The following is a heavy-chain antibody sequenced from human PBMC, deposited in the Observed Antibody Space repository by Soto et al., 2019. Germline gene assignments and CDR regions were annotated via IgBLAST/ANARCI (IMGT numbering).Heavy chain of an antibody. D-gene: IGHD5-18*01. J-gene: IGHJ2*01. V-gene: IGHV4-61*01. Sequence: QVQLEESGPGLVKPSETLSLTCTVSGGSVSSGSYYWSWIRQPPGKGLEWIGYIYYSGSTNYNPPLKSRVTISVDTSKNQFSLKLSSVTAADTAVYYCARLLDTYDWYFDLWGRGTLVTVSS. CDR2: IYYSGST. CDR1: GGSVSSGSYY. CDR3: ARLLDTYDWYFDL.